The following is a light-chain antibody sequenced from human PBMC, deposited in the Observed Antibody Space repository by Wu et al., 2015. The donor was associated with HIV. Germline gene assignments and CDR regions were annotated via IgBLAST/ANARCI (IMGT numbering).Light chain of an antibody. V-gene: IGKV3-20*01. J-gene: IGKJ2*01. Sequence: EVVLTQSPGTLSLSPGERATLSCRASQSIHSGFLAWYQQKPGQAPRLLMYGASNRAAGISDRFSGSGSGTDFTLTISRLEPEDFAVYYCQQFNSSPYIFGQGTKLEIK. CDR3: QQFNSSPYI. CDR2: GAS. CDR1: QSIHSGF.